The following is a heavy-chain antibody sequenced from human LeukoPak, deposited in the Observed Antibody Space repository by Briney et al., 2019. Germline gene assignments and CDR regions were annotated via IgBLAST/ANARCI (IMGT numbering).Heavy chain of an antibody. CDR2: INHSGST. D-gene: IGHD6-13*01. V-gene: IGHV4-34*01. CDR1: GGSISSYY. CDR3: ARGYRIAAAGTKRFDP. J-gene: IGHJ5*02. Sequence: SETLSLTCTVSGGSISSYYWSWIRQPPGKGLEWIGEINHSGSTNYNPSLKSRVTISVDTSKNQFSLKLSSVTAADTAVYYCARGYRIAAAGTKRFDPWGQGTLVTVSS.